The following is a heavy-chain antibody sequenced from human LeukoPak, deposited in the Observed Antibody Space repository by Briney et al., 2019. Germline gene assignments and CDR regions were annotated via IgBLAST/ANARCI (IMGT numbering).Heavy chain of an antibody. CDR1: EFTFSSYW. D-gene: IGHD6-13*01. CDR2: IKQDGREI. J-gene: IGHJ4*02. CDR3: ARSYSRFDY. V-gene: IGHV3-7*01. Sequence: GGSLRLSCVASEFTFSSYWMSRVRQAPGRGLEWVANIKQDGREIYYVDSVKGRFTISRDNAKKSLYLQMNSLRAEDTAVYYCARSYSRFDYWGQGTLVTVSS.